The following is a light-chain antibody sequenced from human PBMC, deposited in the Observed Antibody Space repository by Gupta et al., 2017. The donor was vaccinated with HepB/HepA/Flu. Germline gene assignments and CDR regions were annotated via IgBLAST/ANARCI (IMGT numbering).Light chain of an antibody. Sequence: DIHLTQSPSSLSASVGDRVTITCRASQNIIKYLSWYQKKPGKAPKLLIYAAYSLQSGVPSRFSGSGSETYFTLTISSLQPEDFATYYCQQSYSAPTFGGGTKVEI. J-gene: IGKJ4*01. CDR2: AAY. CDR1: QNIIKY. CDR3: QQSYSAPT. V-gene: IGKV1-39*01.